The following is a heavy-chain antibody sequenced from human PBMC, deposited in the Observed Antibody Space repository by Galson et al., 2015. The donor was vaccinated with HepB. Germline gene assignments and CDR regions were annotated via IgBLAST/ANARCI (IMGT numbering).Heavy chain of an antibody. D-gene: IGHD1-26*01. Sequence: CAISGDSVSSNSAAWNRIRQSPSRGLEWLGRTYYRSKWYNDYAVSVKSRITINPDTSKNQFSLQLNSVTPEDTAVYYCARFGVGATTDYYYGMDVWGQGTTVTVSS. CDR1: GDSVSSNSAA. CDR2: TYYRSKWYN. V-gene: IGHV6-1*01. J-gene: IGHJ6*02. CDR3: ARFGVGATTDYYYGMDV.